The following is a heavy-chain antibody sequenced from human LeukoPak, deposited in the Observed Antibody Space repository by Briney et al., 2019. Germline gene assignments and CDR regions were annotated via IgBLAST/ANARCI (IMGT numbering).Heavy chain of an antibody. V-gene: IGHV4-59*01. CDR1: GGFISSYY. CDR2: IYYSGST. J-gene: IGHJ5*02. Sequence: SETLSLTCTVSGGFISSYYWSWIRQPPGKGLEWIGYIYYSGSTNYNPSLKSRVTISVDTSKNQFSLKLSSVTAADTAVCYCARDSGSSGWYRKFDPWGQGTLSPSPQ. CDR3: ARDSGSSGWYRKFDP. D-gene: IGHD6-19*01.